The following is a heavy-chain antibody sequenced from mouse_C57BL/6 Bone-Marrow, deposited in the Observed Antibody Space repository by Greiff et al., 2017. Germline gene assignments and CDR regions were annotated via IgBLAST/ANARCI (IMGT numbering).Heavy chain of an antibody. J-gene: IGHJ4*01. CDR2: ISDGGSYT. CDR3: ARGNYGYDGGIGY. CDR1: GFTFSSYA. Sequence: EVKVVESGGGLVKPGGSLKLSCAASGFTFSSYAMSWVRQTPEKRLEWVATISDGGSYTYYPDNVKGRFTISRDNAKNNLYLQMSHLKSEDTAMYYCARGNYGYDGGIGYWGQGTSVTVSS. D-gene: IGHD2-2*01. V-gene: IGHV5-4*03.